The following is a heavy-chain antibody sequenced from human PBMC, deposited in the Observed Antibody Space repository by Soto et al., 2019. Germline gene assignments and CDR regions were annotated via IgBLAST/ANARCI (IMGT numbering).Heavy chain of an antibody. CDR3: AHLTYYFDSSTYYWDFDL. Sequence: QITLKESGPTLVKPTQTLTLTCTFSGFSLSTSGVGVGWIRQPPGKALEWLALIYWDDDKRYSPSLKSRLTITNDTTKNQVVLTITNMDPVDTATYYCAHLTYYFDSSTYYWDFDLWGRGTLGTGSS. J-gene: IGHJ2*01. V-gene: IGHV2-5*02. CDR2: IYWDDDK. CDR1: GFSLSTSGVG. D-gene: IGHD3-22*01.